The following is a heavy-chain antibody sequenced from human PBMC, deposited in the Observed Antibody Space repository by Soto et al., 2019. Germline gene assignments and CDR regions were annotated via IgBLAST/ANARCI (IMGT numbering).Heavy chain of an antibody. V-gene: IGHV4-30-4*01. J-gene: IGHJ3*02. CDR3: ARERSAYYYDSSGYWAFDI. Sequence: SETLSLTCTVSGGSINSGDYYWSWIRQPPGRGLEWIAYIYYSGSTYYNPSLKSRAIISVDTSKNQVSLKLSSVTAADTAVYYCARERSAYYYDSSGYWAFDIWGQGTMVTVSS. CDR1: GGSINSGDYY. D-gene: IGHD3-22*01. CDR2: IYYSGST.